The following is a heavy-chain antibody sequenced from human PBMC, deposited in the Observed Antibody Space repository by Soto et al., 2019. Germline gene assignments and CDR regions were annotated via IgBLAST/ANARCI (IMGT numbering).Heavy chain of an antibody. V-gene: IGHV1-46*01. D-gene: IGHD2-2*01. CDR3: ARDLLVPAAMKYYYYYGMDV. CDR2: INPSGGST. Sequence: AAVQVSCKASGYTFTSYYMHWVRQAPGQGLEWMGIINPSGGSTSYAQKFQGRVTMTRDTSTSTVYMELSSLRSEDTAVYYCARDLLVPAAMKYYYYYGMDVWGQGTTVTVSS. J-gene: IGHJ6*02. CDR1: GYTFTSYY.